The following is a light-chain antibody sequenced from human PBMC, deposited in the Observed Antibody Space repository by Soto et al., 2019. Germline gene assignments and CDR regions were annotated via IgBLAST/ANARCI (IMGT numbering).Light chain of an antibody. Sequence: QSVLTQTPSVFGAPGQKITMSCTGSSSNIGAGYDVHWYQQVPGAAPRLLIYADNNRPSGVPDRFSASKSGTSASLAITGLQGEDEANYYCQSYDTSLSGVIFGAGTQLTVL. J-gene: IGLJ2*01. CDR2: ADN. CDR3: QSYDTSLSGVI. CDR1: SSNIGAGYD. V-gene: IGLV1-40*01.